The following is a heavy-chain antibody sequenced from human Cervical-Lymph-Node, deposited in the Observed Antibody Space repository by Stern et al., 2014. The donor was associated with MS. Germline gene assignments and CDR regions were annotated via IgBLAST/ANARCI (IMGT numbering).Heavy chain of an antibody. V-gene: IGHV5-51*01. CDR3: ARQEVDDAFDI. CDR2: IYPSDSDT. J-gene: IGHJ3*02. D-gene: IGHD2-15*01. CDR1: GYTFASHW. Sequence: EVQLVQSGAEVKKPGESLKISCKGFGYTFASHWIGWVRQMPGKGLEWMGIIYPSDSDTRYSPSFQGQVTISADKSISTAYLQWSSLKASDTAMYYCARQEVDDAFDIWGQGTMVTVSS.